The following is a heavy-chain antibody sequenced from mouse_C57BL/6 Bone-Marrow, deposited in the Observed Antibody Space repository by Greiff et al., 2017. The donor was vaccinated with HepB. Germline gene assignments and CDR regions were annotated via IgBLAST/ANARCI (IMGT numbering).Heavy chain of an antibody. Sequence: QVTLKESGPGILQSSQTLSLTCSFSGFSLSTSGMGVSWIRQPSGKGLEWLAHIYWDDDKRYNPSLKSRLTISKDTSRNQVFLKITSVDTADTATYYCARREDWALDAMDYWGQGTSVTVSS. CDR3: ARREDWALDAMDY. V-gene: IGHV8-12*01. CDR1: GFSLSTSGMG. D-gene: IGHD4-1*01. J-gene: IGHJ4*01. CDR2: IYWDDDK.